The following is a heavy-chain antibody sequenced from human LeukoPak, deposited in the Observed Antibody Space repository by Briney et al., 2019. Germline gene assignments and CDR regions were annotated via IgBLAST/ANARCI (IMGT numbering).Heavy chain of an antibody. J-gene: IGHJ6*02. V-gene: IGHV4-34*01. CDR2: INHSGST. Sequence: SETLSLTCAVYGGSFSGYYWSWIRQPPGKGLEWIGEINHSGSTNYNPSLKSRVTISVDTSKNQFSLKLSSVTAADTAVYYCARDQAPPRREYYYYGMDVWGQGTTVTVSS. CDR1: GGSFSGYY. D-gene: IGHD1-26*01. CDR3: ARDQAPPRREYYYYGMDV.